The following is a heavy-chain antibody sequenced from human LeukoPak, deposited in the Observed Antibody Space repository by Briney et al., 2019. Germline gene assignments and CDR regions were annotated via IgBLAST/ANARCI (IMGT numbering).Heavy chain of an antibody. V-gene: IGHV3-48*01. Sequence: GGSLRLSCEASGFTFRTYTMHWVRQAPGKGLEWISYITSSSSSIYYADSVKGRFTISRDNAKNSLYLQMNSLRAEDTAIYYCARDGQWLVPDYWGQGTLVTASS. D-gene: IGHD6-19*01. CDR1: GFTFRTYT. CDR3: ARDGQWLVPDY. J-gene: IGHJ4*02. CDR2: ITSSSSSI.